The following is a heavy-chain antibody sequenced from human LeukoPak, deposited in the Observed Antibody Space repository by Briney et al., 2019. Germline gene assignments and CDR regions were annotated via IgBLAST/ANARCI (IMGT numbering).Heavy chain of an antibody. Sequence: GASLKISCKGSGYSFTSYWIGWVRQMPGKGLEWMGIIYPGDSDTRYSSSFQGQVTISADKSISTAYLQWSSLKASDTAMYYCARLRVGEDEAFDIRGQGTMVTVSS. CDR3: ARLRVGEDEAFDI. J-gene: IGHJ3*02. V-gene: IGHV5-51*01. D-gene: IGHD1-26*01. CDR2: IYPGDSDT. CDR1: GYSFTSYW.